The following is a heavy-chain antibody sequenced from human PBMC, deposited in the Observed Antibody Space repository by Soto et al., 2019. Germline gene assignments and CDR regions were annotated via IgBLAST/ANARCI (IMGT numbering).Heavy chain of an antibody. J-gene: IGHJ4*02. CDR1: GLTFSHHW. CDR2: IHVGGSFT. CDR3: VRGTSAWSGKDY. V-gene: IGHV3-74*01. Sequence: EVQLVESGGGLVQPGGSLRLSCTASGLTFSHHWMHWVRQAPGKGLIWVSRIHVGGSFTDYADSVKGRFTISRDDAKNTLILQMNNLRAEDTAVYYCVRGTSAWSGKDYWGQGTLVTVSS. D-gene: IGHD3-3*01.